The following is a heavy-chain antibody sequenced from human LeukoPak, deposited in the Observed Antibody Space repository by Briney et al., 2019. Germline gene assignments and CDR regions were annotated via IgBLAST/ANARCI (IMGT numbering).Heavy chain of an antibody. V-gene: IGHV3-48*03. Sequence: TGGSLRLSCAASGFTFRSYEMNWVRQAPGKGLEWVSYISSRGTTTYYADSVKGRFTISRDDAKNSLYLHMNSLRVEDTAVYYCARLYSSSSGLRASDYWGQGTLVTVSS. D-gene: IGHD6-6*01. CDR3: ARLYSSSSGLRASDY. J-gene: IGHJ4*02. CDR1: GFTFRSYE. CDR2: ISSRGTTT.